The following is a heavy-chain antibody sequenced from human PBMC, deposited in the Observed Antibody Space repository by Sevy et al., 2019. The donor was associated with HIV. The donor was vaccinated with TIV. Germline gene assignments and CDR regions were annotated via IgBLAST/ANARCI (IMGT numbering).Heavy chain of an antibody. CDR3: TRVWVERFGELPYDAFDI. D-gene: IGHD3-10*01. CDR2: IRSKAYGGTT. V-gene: IGHV3-49*04. Sequence: GGSLRLSCTASGFTFGDYAMSWVRQAPGKGLEWVGFIRSKAYGGTTEYAASVKGRFTISRDDSKSIAYLQMNSLKTEDTAVYYCTRVWVERFGELPYDAFDIWGQGTMVTVSS. CDR1: GFTFGDYA. J-gene: IGHJ3*02.